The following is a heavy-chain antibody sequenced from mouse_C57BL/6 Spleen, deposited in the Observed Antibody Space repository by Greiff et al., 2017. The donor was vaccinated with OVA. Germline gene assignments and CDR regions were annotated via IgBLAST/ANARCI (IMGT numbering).Heavy chain of an antibody. CDR2: ISSGGDYI. CDR3: TRGGGNYLYWYFEV. D-gene: IGHD2-1*01. CDR1: GFTFSSYA. J-gene: IGHJ1*03. Sequence: EVKLMESGEGLVKPGGSLKLSCAASGFTFSSYAMSWVRQTPEKRLEWVAYISSGGDYIYYADTVKGRFTISRDNARNTLYLQMSSLQSEDTAMDYCTRGGGNYLYWYFEVWGTGTTVTVSS. V-gene: IGHV5-9-1*02.